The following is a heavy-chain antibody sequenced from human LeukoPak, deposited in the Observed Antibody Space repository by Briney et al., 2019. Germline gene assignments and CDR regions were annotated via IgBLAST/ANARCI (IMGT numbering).Heavy chain of an antibody. J-gene: IGHJ3*02. D-gene: IGHD3-3*01. Sequence: PSETLSLTCAVSGGSISSGGYSWSWIRQPPGKGLEWIGYIYHSGSTYYNPSLKSRVTISVDRSKNQFSLKLSSVTAADTAVYYCARSLRGGDFWSGYWSEAFDIWGHGTMVTVSS. CDR2: IYHSGST. CDR1: GGSISSGGYS. CDR3: ARSLRGGDFWSGYWSEAFDI. V-gene: IGHV4-30-2*01.